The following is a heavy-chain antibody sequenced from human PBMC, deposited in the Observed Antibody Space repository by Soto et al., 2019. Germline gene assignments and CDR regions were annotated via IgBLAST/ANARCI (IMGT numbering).Heavy chain of an antibody. CDR1: GFTFITYA. CDR2: ISGGGDAT. Sequence: EVQLLESGGGLVQPGGSLRLSCAGSGFTFITYAMNWVRQAPGKGLEWVSSISGGGDATFFPDSVRGRFTFSRDNSKNTVALQMNSMRVEDTAVYYCAQKRLRAPPRPEYCYVDLWGRGTLVTVSS. J-gene: IGHJ2*01. CDR3: AQKRLRAPPRPEYCYVDL. V-gene: IGHV3-23*01. D-gene: IGHD6-6*01.